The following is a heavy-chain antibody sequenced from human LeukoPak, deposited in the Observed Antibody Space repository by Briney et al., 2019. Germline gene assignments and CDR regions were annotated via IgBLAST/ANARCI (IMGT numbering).Heavy chain of an antibody. CDR3: ARSTIFGVVVNDNWFDP. V-gene: IGHV1-18*01. CDR1: GYTFTSYG. Sequence: ASVTVSCKASGYTFTSYGISWVRQAPGQGLEWMGWISAYNGNTNYAQKLQGRVTMTTDTSTSTAYMELRSLRSDDTAVYYCARSTIFGVVVNDNWFDPWGQGTLVTVSS. J-gene: IGHJ5*02. D-gene: IGHD3-3*01. CDR2: ISAYNGNT.